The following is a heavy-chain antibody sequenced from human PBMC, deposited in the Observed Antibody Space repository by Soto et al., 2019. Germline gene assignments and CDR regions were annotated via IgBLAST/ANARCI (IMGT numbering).Heavy chain of an antibody. J-gene: IGHJ4*02. CDR1: GFSLSTSGVG. Sequence: GSGPTLVNPTQTLTLTCTFSGFSLSTSGVGVGWIRQPPGKALEWLALIYWNDDKRYSPSLKSRLTITKDTSKNQVVLTMTNMDPVDTATYYCAHIPLEAGPSLTKMWYFDYWGQGTLVTVSS. D-gene: IGHD6-13*01. CDR3: AHIPLEAGPSLTKMWYFDY. V-gene: IGHV2-5*01. CDR2: IYWNDDK.